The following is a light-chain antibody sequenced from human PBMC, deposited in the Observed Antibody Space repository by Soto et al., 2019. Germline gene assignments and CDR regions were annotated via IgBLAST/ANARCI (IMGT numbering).Light chain of an antibody. CDR3: QHGGI. CDR2: DAS. J-gene: IGKJ5*01. CDR1: QSVSNN. Sequence: EIVLTQSPATLSLSPGERATVSCRASQSVSNNLGWYQQNPGQAPRLLIYDASNSATGILARFSGSGSGTYFTLTISSLEPEDFAVYYCQHGGIFGQGTRLEI. V-gene: IGKV3-11*01.